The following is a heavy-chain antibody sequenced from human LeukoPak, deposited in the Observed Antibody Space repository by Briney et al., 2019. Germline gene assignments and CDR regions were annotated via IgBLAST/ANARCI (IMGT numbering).Heavy chain of an antibody. CDR3: ARVLYGDYDY. CDR1: GGSFSGYY. J-gene: IGHJ4*02. V-gene: IGHV4-34*01. Sequence: SETLSLTRAVYGGSFSGYYWSWIRQPPGKGLEWIGEINHSGSTNYNPSLKSRVTISVDTSKNQFSLKLSSVTAADTAVYYCARVLYGDYDYWGQGTLVTVSS. CDR2: INHSGST. D-gene: IGHD4-17*01.